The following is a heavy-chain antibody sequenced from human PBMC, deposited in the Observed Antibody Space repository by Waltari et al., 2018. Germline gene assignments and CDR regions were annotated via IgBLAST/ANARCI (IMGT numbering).Heavy chain of an antibody. J-gene: IGHJ6*02. CDR2: ILYDGSQK. Sequence: QVQLVESGGGVVQPGRSLRLSCAVSGFTFSSHGMHWVRQAPGKGLGWVAVILYDGSQKYYADSVKGRFTISRDNSKSTMYLQMNSLRSDDTAVYFCAKDRLSDARGTYSFGTDVWGQGTTVTVS. V-gene: IGHV3-30*18. CDR3: AKDRLSDARGTYSFGTDV. D-gene: IGHD3-10*02. CDR1: GFTFSSHG.